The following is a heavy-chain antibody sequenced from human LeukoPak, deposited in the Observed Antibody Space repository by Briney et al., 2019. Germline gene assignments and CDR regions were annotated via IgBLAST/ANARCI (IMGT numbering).Heavy chain of an antibody. J-gene: IGHJ3*02. CDR3: ARDPYVGASYAFDI. CDR1: GYTFTGYY. Sequence: ASVKVSCKASGYTFTGYYMHWVRQAPGQGLERMGWINPNSGGTNYAQKFQGRVTMTRDTSISTAYMELSRLRSDDTAVYYCARDPYVGASYAFDIWGQGTMVTVSS. CDR2: INPNSGGT. V-gene: IGHV1-2*02. D-gene: IGHD1-26*01.